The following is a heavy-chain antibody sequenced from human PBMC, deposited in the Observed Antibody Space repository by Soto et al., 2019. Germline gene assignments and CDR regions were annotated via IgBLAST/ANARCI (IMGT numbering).Heavy chain of an antibody. Sequence: VPVPCLASVGTFSSYAIIWVRPAPGQGLEWMGGIIPIYGTANYAQNFQSRATITEDESTSTAYMELSSLRSEDTAVYYCASGGEYSSSSLRHYYYAMDAWGQGTSVTLS. D-gene: IGHD6-6*01. CDR3: ASGGEYSSSSLRHYYYAMDA. V-gene: IGHV1-69*13. J-gene: IGHJ6*02. CDR2: IIPIYGTA. CDR1: VGTFSSYA.